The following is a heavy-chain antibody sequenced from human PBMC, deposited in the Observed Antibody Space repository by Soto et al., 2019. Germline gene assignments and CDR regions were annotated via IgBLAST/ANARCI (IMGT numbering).Heavy chain of an antibody. J-gene: IGHJ6*02. CDR3: AREFCYYDSSGYYYYYGMAV. CDR2: INPNSGGT. CDR1: GYTFTGYY. Sequence: ASVKVSCKASGYTFTGYYMHLVRQAPGQGLELMGWINPNSGGTNYAQKFQGWVTMTRDTSISTAYMELSRLRSDDTVVYYCAREFCYYDSSGYYYYYGMAVWGQGTTVTVSS. V-gene: IGHV1-2*04. D-gene: IGHD3-22*01.